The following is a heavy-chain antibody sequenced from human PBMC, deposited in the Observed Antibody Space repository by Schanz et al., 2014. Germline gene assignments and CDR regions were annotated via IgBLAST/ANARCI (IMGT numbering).Heavy chain of an antibody. J-gene: IGHJ6*02. D-gene: IGHD3-3*01. CDR3: ARVDVLEWAYGMDV. Sequence: QVQVVQSGAEVKRPGASVKVSCKASGYMFTGYYMHWVRQAPGQGLEWMGCINPNNGGTKYAQKFQGRVTMTRDTPITTAYMELSSLRSDDTAVYYCARVDVLEWAYGMDVWGQGTTVTVSS. V-gene: IGHV1-2*02. CDR2: INPNNGGT. CDR1: GYMFTGYY.